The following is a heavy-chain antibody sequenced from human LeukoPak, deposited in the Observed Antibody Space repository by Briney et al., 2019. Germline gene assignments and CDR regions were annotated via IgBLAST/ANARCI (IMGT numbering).Heavy chain of an antibody. Sequence: PSETLSLTCAVYGGSFSGYYWSWIRQPPGKGLEWIGEINHSGSTNYNPSLKSRVTISVDTSKNQFSLKLSSVTAADTAVYYCARGALGSGYYRPALDIWGQGTMVTVSS. CDR1: GGSFSGYY. CDR2: INHSGST. V-gene: IGHV4-34*01. D-gene: IGHD3-22*01. CDR3: ARGALGSGYYRPALDI. J-gene: IGHJ3*02.